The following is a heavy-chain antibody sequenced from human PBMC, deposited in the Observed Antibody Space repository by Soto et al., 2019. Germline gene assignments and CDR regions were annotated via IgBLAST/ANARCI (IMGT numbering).Heavy chain of an antibody. CDR1: GGSFSGYY. J-gene: IGHJ4*02. CDR2: INHSGST. CDR3: ARAPRTGIAARGFDY. D-gene: IGHD6-6*01. Sequence: SETLSLTCAVYGGSFSGYYWSWIRQPPGKGLEWIGEINHSGSTNYNPSLKSRVTISVDTSKNQFSLKLSSVTAADTAVYYCARAPRTGIAARGFDYWGQGTLVTVSS. V-gene: IGHV4-34*01.